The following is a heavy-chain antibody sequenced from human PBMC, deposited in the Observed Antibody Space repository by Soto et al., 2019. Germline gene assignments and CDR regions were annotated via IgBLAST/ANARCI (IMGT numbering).Heavy chain of an antibody. CDR3: AKGQWRSRQLGPCDY. D-gene: IGHD6-13*01. CDR1: GFTFSSYG. Sequence: QVQLVESGGGVVQPGRSLRLSCAASGFTFSSYGMHWVRQAPGKGLEWVAVISYDGSNKYYADSVKGRFTISRDNSKSTLYLQMNSLRAEDTAVYYCAKGQWRSRQLGPCDYWGQGTLVTVSS. CDR2: ISYDGSNK. V-gene: IGHV3-30*18. J-gene: IGHJ4*02.